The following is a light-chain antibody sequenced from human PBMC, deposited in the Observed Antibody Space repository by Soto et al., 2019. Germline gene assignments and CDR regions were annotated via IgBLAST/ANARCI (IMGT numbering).Light chain of an antibody. V-gene: IGLV1-44*01. J-gene: IGLJ3*02. CDR3: ATWDDILSGWV. CDR1: SSNIGSNT. Sequence: QSVLTQPPSASGTPGQRVTISCSGSSSNIGSNTVNWYQHLPGTAPKLLIYINDQRPSGVPDRFSGSKSGTSASLAITGLQSEDEGVYYCATWDDILSGWVFGGGTKLTVL. CDR2: IND.